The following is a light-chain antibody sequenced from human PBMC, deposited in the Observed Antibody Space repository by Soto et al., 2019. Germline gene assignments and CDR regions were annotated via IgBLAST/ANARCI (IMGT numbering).Light chain of an antibody. CDR1: SSDVGSYNL. CDR3: CSDAGSSTVV. Sequence: QSVLTQPASVSGSPGQSITISCTGTSSDVGSYNLVSWYQQHPGKAPKLMIYEGSKRPSGVSNRFSGSKSGNTASLTISGLQAEDEADYYCCSDAGSSTVVFGTGTKLTVL. J-gene: IGLJ1*01. CDR2: EGS. V-gene: IGLV2-23*03.